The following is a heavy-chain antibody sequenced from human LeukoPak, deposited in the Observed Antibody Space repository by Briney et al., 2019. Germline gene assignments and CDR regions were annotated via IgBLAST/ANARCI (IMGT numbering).Heavy chain of an antibody. CDR1: GFTFSSYS. CDR2: ISSSSYI. Sequence: GSLRLSCAASGFTFSSYSMNWVRQAPGKGLGWVSSISSSSYIYYADSVKGRFTISRDNAKNSLYLQMNSLRAEDTAVYYCAREGWYYYYMDVWGKGTTVTVSS. J-gene: IGHJ6*03. CDR3: AREGWYYYYMDV. V-gene: IGHV3-21*01.